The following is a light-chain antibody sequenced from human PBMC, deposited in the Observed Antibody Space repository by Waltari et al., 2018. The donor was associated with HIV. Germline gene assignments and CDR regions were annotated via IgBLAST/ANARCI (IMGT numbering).Light chain of an antibody. CDR2: DKD. CDR3: GTWDASLNLAGV. J-gene: IGLJ3*02. V-gene: IGLV1-51*01. Sequence: QSALTPPPSVSAAPGQKVTISCSGSASNIGTFSATWYQQFQGTPPKLIIFDKDQRHSGVPDRFSASKSGTSATLDITGLQTGDEADYYCGTWDASLNLAGVFGGGTRLTVL. CDR1: ASNIGTFS.